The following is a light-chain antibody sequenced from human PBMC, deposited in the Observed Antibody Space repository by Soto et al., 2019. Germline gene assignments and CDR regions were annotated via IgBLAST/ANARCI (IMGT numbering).Light chain of an antibody. CDR3: SSYTSSSTLYV. J-gene: IGLJ1*01. V-gene: IGLV2-14*01. Sequence: QPASVSGSPGQLITISCTGTSSDVGDNNYVSWYQQHPGKAPKLMIYDVTHRPSGISNRFSGSKSGNTASLTISGLQAEDEADYYCSSYTSSSTLYVFGTGTKLTVL. CDR1: SSDVGDNNY. CDR2: DVT.